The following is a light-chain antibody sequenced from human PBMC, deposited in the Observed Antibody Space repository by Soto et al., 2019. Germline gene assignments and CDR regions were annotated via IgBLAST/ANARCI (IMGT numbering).Light chain of an antibody. CDR2: VEGSGIY. V-gene: IGLV4-60*03. CDR1: RGHSGYS. Sequence: QPVLTQSSSASASLGSSVKLTCSLSRGHSGYSIGWHQQQPGKAPRYLMKVEGSGIYNRGSGVPDRFSGSSSGADRYLIISTLQSEDEADYYCETWDINTRVFGGGTKVTVL. J-gene: IGLJ3*02. CDR3: ETWDINTRV.